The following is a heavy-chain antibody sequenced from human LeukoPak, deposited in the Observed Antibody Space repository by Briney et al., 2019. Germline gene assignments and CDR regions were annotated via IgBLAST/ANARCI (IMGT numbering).Heavy chain of an antibody. CDR2: ISSSSSYI. V-gene: IGHV3-21*01. J-gene: IGHJ4*02. CDR1: GFTFSSYS. CDR3: AREAALYYFDY. Sequence: GSLRLSCAASGFTFSSYSMNWVRQAPGKGLEWVSSISSSSSYIYYADSVKGRFTISRDNAKNSLYLQMNSLRAEDTAVYYCAREAALYYFDYWGQGTLVTVSS.